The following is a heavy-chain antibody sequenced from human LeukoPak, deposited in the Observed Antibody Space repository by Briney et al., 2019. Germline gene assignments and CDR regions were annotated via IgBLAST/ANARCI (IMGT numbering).Heavy chain of an antibody. CDR2: IYYSGST. D-gene: IGHD2-2*01. Sequence: SETLSLTCTVSGGSISSGGYYWSWIRQPPGKGLEWIGYIYYSGSTYYNPPLKSRVTISVDTSKNQFSLELSSVTAADTAVYYCARETVPAATTNWFDPWGQGTLVTVSS. CDR3: ARETVPAATTNWFDP. V-gene: IGHV4-30-4*08. J-gene: IGHJ5*02. CDR1: GGSISSGGYY.